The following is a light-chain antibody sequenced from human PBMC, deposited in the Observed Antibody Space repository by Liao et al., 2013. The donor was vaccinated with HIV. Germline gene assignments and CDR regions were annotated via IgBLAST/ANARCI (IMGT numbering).Light chain of an antibody. CDR1: KLGDHY. Sequence: YDLTQPPSVSVSPGQTVSVTCSGDKLGDHYVSWYQQRPGQSPTLVIYEDTKRPSGIPERFSGSNSGNTATLTISGTQALDEADYYCHTWDTNSWVFGGGTKLMVL. CDR2: EDT. V-gene: IGLV3-1*01. J-gene: IGLJ3*02. CDR3: HTWDTNSWV.